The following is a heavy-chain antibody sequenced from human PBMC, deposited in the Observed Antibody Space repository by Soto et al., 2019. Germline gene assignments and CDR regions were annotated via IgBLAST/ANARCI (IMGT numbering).Heavy chain of an antibody. Sequence: SETLSLTCTVSGGSISSYYWSWIRQPPGKGLEWIGYIYYSGSTNYNPSLKSRVTISVDTSKNQFSLKLSSVTAADTAVYYCARLGLWSGYRLDYWGQGTLVTVSS. J-gene: IGHJ4*02. CDR2: IYYSGST. CDR1: GGSISSYY. CDR3: ARLGLWSGYRLDY. D-gene: IGHD3-3*01. V-gene: IGHV4-59*01.